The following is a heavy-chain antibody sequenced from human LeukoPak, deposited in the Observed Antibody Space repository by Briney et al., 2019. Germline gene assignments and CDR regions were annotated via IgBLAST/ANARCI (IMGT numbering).Heavy chain of an antibody. J-gene: IGHJ6*03. CDR2: IIPIFGTA. CDR1: GGTFSSYA. Sequence: SVKVSCKASGGTFSSYAISWVRQAPGQGLEWMGGIIPIFGTANYAQKFQGRVTITTDESTSTAYMELSSLRSEDTAVYYCARGSEYRMGATDYYYYYYMDVWGKGTTVTVSS. V-gene: IGHV1-69*05. CDR3: ARGSEYRMGATDYYYYYYMDV. D-gene: IGHD1-26*01.